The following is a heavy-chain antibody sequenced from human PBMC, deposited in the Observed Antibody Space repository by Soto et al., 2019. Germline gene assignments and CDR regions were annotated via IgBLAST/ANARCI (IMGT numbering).Heavy chain of an antibody. CDR2: IIPIFGTA. J-gene: IGHJ3*02. CDR1: GGTFSSYA. CDR3: ARGPYYYDSSGPGAFDI. D-gene: IGHD3-22*01. V-gene: IGHV1-69*13. Sequence: SVKVSCKASGGTFSSYAISWVRQAPGQGLEWMGGIIPIFGTANYAQKLQGRVTITADESTSTAYMELSSLRSEDTAVYYCARGPYYYDSSGPGAFDIWGQGTMVTVSS.